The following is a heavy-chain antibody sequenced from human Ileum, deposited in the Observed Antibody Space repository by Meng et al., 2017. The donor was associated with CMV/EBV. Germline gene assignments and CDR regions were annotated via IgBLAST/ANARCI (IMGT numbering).Heavy chain of an antibody. CDR2: INHSGST. CDR3: ATSILELND. V-gene: IGHV4-34*01. D-gene: IGHD1-7*01. J-gene: IGHJ4*02. Sequence: LRLSCAVYGGSFSGYYWSWIRQPPGKGLEWIGEINHSGSTNYNPSLKSRVTISVDTSKNQFSLKPSSVTAADTAVYYCATSILELNDWGQGTLVTVSS. CDR1: GGSFSGYY.